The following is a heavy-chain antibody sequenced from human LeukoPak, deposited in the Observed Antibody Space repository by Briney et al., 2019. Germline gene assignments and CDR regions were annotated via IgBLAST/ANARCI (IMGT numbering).Heavy chain of an antibody. D-gene: IGHD3-16*01. Sequence: SETLSLTCTVSGGSISSSCYYWGWIRQPPGKGLEWIGSIYYSGTTYYNPSLKNRVTISVDMSKNQFSLKLSSVTAADTAVYYCATFWGAGYWGQGALVTVSS. J-gene: IGHJ4*02. CDR3: ATFWGAGY. CDR2: IYYSGTT. V-gene: IGHV4-39*01. CDR1: GGSISSSCYY.